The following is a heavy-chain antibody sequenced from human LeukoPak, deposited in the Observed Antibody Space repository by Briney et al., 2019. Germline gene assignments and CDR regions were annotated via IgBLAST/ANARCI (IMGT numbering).Heavy chain of an antibody. J-gene: IGHJ6*02. V-gene: IGHV3-9*01. CDR3: TKAHLQSSSWYPHGGMDV. CDR1: GFTFDDYA. Sequence: GGSPRLSCAASGFTFDDYAMHWVRQAPGQGLEWVSGISWNSGSIAYAESLKGRFTISRDNAKNSLYLQMNSLRAGDTALYYCTKAHLQSSSWYPHGGMDVWGQGTTVTVSS. D-gene: IGHD6-13*01. CDR2: ISWNSGSI.